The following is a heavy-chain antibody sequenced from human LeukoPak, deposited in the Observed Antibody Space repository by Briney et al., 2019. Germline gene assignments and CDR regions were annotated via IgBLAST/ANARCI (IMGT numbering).Heavy chain of an antibody. V-gene: IGHV3-11*04. CDR3: TRDLTDYDVSTGLHHYYMDV. CDR1: GFAFSDYY. D-gene: IGHD3-9*01. CDR2: ISSDGTAA. Sequence: GGSLRLSCAASGFAFSDYYMTWIRQAPGKGLEWISYISSDGTAAYYADSVKGRFTISRDNAKNSLYLQMNTLRVEDTAVYYCTRDLTDYDVSTGLHHYYMDVWGQGTTVTVSS. J-gene: IGHJ6*02.